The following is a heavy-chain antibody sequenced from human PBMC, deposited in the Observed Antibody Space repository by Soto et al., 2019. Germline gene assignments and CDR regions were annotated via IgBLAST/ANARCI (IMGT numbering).Heavy chain of an antibody. J-gene: IGHJ4*02. CDR2: VYHTGRT. CDR1: GGSFKSGSYS. Sequence: TLSLTCPVSGGSFKSGSYSWSWIRQPPGKGLEWIGYVYHTGRTSYNPSLKSRVSISMDSSKNQFSLNLDSVSAADTALDLCARDFASFESWCQGTLVIV. V-gene: IGHV4-61*01. CDR3: ARDFASFES. D-gene: IGHD3-3*01.